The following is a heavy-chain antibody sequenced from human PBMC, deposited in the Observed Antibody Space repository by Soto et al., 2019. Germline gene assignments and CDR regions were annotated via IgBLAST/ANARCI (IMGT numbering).Heavy chain of an antibody. CDR3: TTDKEKDGYYFYYYYGMDV. V-gene: IGHV3-15*07. Sequence: GGSLRLSCAASGFTFSNAWMNWVRQAPGKGLEWVGRIKSKTDGGTTDYAAPVKGRFTISRDDSKNTPYLQMNSLKTEDTAVYYCTTDKEKDGYYFYYYYGMDVWGQGNTVTVSS. CDR2: IKSKTDGGTT. D-gene: IGHD3-22*01. J-gene: IGHJ6*02. CDR1: GFTFSNAW.